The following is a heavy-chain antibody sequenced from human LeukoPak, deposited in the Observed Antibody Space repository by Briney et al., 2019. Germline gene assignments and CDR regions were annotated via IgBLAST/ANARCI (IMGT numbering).Heavy chain of an antibody. CDR2: INWNGGST. J-gene: IGHJ3*02. CDR1: GFTFDDYG. D-gene: IGHD4-17*01. CDR3: ARDDGLTTVITNWMSFDI. V-gene: IGHV3-20*04. Sequence: GGSLRLSCAASGFTFDDYGMSWVRQALGKGLEWVSGINWNGGSTGYADSVKGRFTISRDNAKHSLYLQMNSLRAEVTALYYCARDDGLTTVITNWMSFDIWGQGTMVTVSS.